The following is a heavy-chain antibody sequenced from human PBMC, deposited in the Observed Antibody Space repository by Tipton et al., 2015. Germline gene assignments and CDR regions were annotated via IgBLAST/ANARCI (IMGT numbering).Heavy chain of an antibody. D-gene: IGHD4-17*01. CDR1: GASISSHAYY. CDR2: ISYSGST. CDR3: ATRIYGVYSIDV. Sequence: TLSLTCTVSGASISSHAYYRDWLRQPPGKGLEWIGTISYSGSTYYNPSLKSRVTVSVDTSKNQFSLKLTSLTAADTAVYYCATRIYGVYSIDVWGQGTSVTVSS. J-gene: IGHJ6*02. V-gene: IGHV4-39*01.